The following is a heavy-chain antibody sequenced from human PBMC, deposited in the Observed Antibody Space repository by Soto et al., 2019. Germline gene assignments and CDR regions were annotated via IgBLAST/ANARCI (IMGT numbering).Heavy chain of an antibody. CDR3: TREGSAPYYYYGMDA. J-gene: IGHJ6*02. D-gene: IGHD3-10*01. CDR1: GCTFTTYG. V-gene: IGHV1-18*01. CDR2: INTHNGNT. Sequence: QVQLERSAPEVKKLGASVKVSCKACGCTFTTYGISWVRQAPGQGLEWLGWINTHNGNTNYAQNLQGRVIMTADTSTSTAYMVLRSLRSDDTAIYYCTREGSAPYYYYGMDAWGQGTTVTVSS.